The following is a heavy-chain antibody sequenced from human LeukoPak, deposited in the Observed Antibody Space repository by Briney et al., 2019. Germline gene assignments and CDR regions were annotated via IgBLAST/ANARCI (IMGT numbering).Heavy chain of an antibody. J-gene: IGHJ5*02. D-gene: IGHD3-3*02. Sequence: GGSLRLSCAASGFTFSSYSMNWVRQAPGKGLEWVSSISSSSSYIYYADSVKGRFTISRDNAKNSLYLQMNSLRAEDTAVYYCARDPRGASLAGWFDPWGQGTLVTVSS. CDR1: GFTFSSYS. CDR2: ISSSSSYI. V-gene: IGHV3-21*01. CDR3: ARDPRGASLAGWFDP.